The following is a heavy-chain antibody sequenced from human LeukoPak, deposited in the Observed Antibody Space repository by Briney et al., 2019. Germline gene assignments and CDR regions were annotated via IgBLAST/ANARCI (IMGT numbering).Heavy chain of an antibody. Sequence: SETLSLTCTVSGGSISSYYWSWIRQPPGKGLEWIGEINHSGSTNYNPSLKSRVTISVDTSKNQFSLKLSSVTAADTAVYYCARHVAYYDILTGYYSPGFDYWGQGTLVTVSS. J-gene: IGHJ4*02. CDR3: ARHVAYYDILTGYYSPGFDY. CDR1: GGSISSYY. D-gene: IGHD3-9*01. V-gene: IGHV4-34*01. CDR2: INHSGST.